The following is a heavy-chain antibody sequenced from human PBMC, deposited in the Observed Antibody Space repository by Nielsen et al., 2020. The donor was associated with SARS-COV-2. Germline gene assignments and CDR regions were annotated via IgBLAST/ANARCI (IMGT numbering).Heavy chain of an antibody. V-gene: IGHV3-9*01. CDR3: AKDIWGSYFLGRSYFDL. CDR1: GITFSTYA. D-gene: IGHD1-26*01. Sequence: GGSLRLSCAASGITFSTYAMHWVRQAPGKGLEWVSGISWNSGSIGYADSVKGRFTISRDNAKNSLYLQMNSLRAEDTALYYCAKDIWGSYFLGRSYFDLWGRGTLVTVSS. CDR2: ISWNSGSI. J-gene: IGHJ2*01.